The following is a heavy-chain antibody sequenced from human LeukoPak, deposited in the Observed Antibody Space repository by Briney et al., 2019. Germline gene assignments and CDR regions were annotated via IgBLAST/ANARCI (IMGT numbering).Heavy chain of an antibody. CDR3: ARDRPYDSSGYFYVFDY. CDR2: IYTSGST. CDR1: GDSINSYY. Sequence: SETLSLTCTVSGDSINSYYWSWIRQPAGKGLEWIGRIYTSGSTNYNPSLKSRVTMSVDTSKSQFSLNLNSLTAADTAVYYCARDRPYDSSGYFYVFDYWGQGTLVTVSS. J-gene: IGHJ4*02. V-gene: IGHV4-4*07. D-gene: IGHD3-22*01.